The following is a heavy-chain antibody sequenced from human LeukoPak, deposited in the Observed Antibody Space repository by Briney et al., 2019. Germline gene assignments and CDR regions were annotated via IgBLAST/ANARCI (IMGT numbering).Heavy chain of an antibody. J-gene: IGHJ4*02. Sequence: AGSLRLSCAASGFTFSSYWMHWVRQAAGKGLVWVSRINSDGSSTSYADSVKGLFPISRDNAKNTLYLQMNSLRAEDTAVYYCARAYPYCSGGSCSYYFDYWGQGTLVTVSS. V-gene: IGHV3-74*01. D-gene: IGHD2-15*01. CDR2: INSDGSST. CDR3: ARAYPYCSGGSCSYYFDY. CDR1: GFTFSSYW.